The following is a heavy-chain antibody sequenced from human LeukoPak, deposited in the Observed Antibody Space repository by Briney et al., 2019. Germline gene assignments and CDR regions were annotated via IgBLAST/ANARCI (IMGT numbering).Heavy chain of an antibody. CDR2: MSGSGGSI. J-gene: IGHJ4*02. CDR3: VKDYMAAARNYFDC. Sequence: PGGSLRLSCAASGFTFSNYAMSWVRQAPGRGLEWVSGMSGSGGSIFYADSVKGRFTISRDNSMNMVYLQMNSLSAEDTAVYYCVKDYMAAARNYFDCWGRGTLVTVSS. CDR1: GFTFSNYA. D-gene: IGHD6-13*01. V-gene: IGHV3-23*01.